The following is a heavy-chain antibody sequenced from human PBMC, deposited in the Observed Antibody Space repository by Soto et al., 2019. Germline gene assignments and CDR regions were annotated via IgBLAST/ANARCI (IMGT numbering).Heavy chain of an antibody. D-gene: IGHD5-12*01. CDR2: INPIGGST. CDR3: ARVGGRWLQLKGFYYYGMDV. V-gene: IGHV1-46*01. J-gene: IGHJ6*02. CDR1: CDTFTIWY. Sequence: SAKLCSKAACDTFTIWYMRWVRQETGQGRELMGIINPIGGSTSYAQKFQGRVTMTRDTSTSTVYMELSSLRSEDTAVYYCARVGGRWLQLKGFYYYGMDVWGQGTTVTVSS.